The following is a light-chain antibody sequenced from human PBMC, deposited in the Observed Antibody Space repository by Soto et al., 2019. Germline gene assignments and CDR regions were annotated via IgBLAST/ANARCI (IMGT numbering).Light chain of an antibody. Sequence: DIQMTQSPSTLSSSVGDRVTITCRASQSISVWLACYQQKAGKAPNLLIYKASRLESGVPSRFSGSGSETEFTLTISGLQPGDSATYYCQQYNSYHWTFGQGTKVDIK. CDR3: QQYNSYHWT. J-gene: IGKJ1*01. CDR2: KAS. V-gene: IGKV1-5*03. CDR1: QSISVW.